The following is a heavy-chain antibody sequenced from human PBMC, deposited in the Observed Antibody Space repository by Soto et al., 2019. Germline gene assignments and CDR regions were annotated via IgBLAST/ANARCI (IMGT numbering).Heavy chain of an antibody. CDR1: GGSISSGDYY. D-gene: IGHD3-3*01. CDR2: IYYSGST. J-gene: IGHJ6*04. V-gene: IGHV4-30-4*01. CDR3: ARGGVTIFGVVIPLYFYGMDV. Sequence: SETLSLTCTVSGGSISSGDYYWSWIRQPPGKGLEWIGYIYYSGSTYYNPSLKSRVTISVDTSKNQFSLKLSSVTAADTAVYYCARGGVTIFGVVIPLYFYGMDVWGKGTTVTVSS.